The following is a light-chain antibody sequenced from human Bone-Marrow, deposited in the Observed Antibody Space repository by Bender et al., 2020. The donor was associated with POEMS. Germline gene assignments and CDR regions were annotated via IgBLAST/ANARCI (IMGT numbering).Light chain of an antibody. V-gene: IGLV2-14*03. Sequence: QSALTQPPSVSGSPGQSVTISCTGTSSDIGNYNRVSWYQQHPGKAPKLMIYDVTNRPSGVSDRFTGSKSGNTASLTISGLQAEDEADYYCSSYSSINTVVFGGGTKVTVL. CDR3: SSYSSINTVV. J-gene: IGLJ3*02. CDR1: SSDIGNYNR. CDR2: DVT.